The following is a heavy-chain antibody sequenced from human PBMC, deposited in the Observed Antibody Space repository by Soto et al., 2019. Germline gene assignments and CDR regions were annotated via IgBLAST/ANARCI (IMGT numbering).Heavy chain of an antibody. CDR2: ISYDGSKT. J-gene: IGHJ6*02. D-gene: IGHD6-13*01. Sequence: GGSLRLSCGASRFTFSSYAMHWVRQSPGKGLNWVAVISYDGSKTYYADSVKGRFTISRDNPKNTLYLQMNSLRVEDTAVYYCAKDSSSNWYRPYFYYGMDIWGQGTTVTVSS. CDR3: AKDSSSNWYRPYFYYGMDI. V-gene: IGHV3-30*18. CDR1: RFTFSSYA.